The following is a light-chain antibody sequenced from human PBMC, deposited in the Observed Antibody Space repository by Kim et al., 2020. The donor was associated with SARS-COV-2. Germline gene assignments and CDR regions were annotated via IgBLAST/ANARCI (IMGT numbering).Light chain of an antibody. CDR2: DAY. J-gene: IGKJ5*01. Sequence: ESEGDRVTSTCQERQDISNDLKWYQQKPGRAPNLLSYDAYNLETGVPSRCSGSGSGTDFTFTISSLQPEDIATYYCQQYDNLPITFGRGTRLEIK. CDR1: QDISND. CDR3: QQYDNLPIT. V-gene: IGKV1-33*01.